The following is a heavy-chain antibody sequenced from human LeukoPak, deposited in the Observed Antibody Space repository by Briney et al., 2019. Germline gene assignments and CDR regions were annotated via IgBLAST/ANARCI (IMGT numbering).Heavy chain of an antibody. V-gene: IGHV3-30*02. CDR3: ARIGAFDI. CDR1: GFTFSSFG. J-gene: IGHJ3*02. CDR2: IRYDGGNK. Sequence: GGSLRLSCEASGFTFSSFGMHWVRQAPGKGLEWVAFIRYDGGNKYSADSVKGRFTISRDNSKNTVYLQMNNLRVEDTAAYYCARIGAFDIWGQGTLVTVSS. D-gene: IGHD2-15*01.